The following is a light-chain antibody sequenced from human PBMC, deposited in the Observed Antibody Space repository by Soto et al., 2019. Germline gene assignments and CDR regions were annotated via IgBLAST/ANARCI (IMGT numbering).Light chain of an antibody. CDR1: QRVDSNY. CDR3: QQYGGSPRYT. V-gene: IGKV3-20*01. CDR2: DAS. J-gene: IGKJ2*01. Sequence: EIVLTQSPGTLSLSPGERATLSCRASQRVDSNYLAWYQQKPGQAPRLLIYDASSRATGIPDRFSGSGSGTDFTLTISRLEPEDVAVYFCQQYGGSPRYTFGQGTKLEIK.